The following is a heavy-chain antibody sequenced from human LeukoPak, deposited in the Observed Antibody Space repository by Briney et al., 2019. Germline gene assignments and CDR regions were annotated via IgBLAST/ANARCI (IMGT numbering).Heavy chain of an antibody. J-gene: IGHJ4*02. CDR3: AKDGNWARFED. CDR1: GFTFSSYG. Sequence: GGSLRLSCAASGFTFSSYGMNWVRQAPGKGLEWVSGITSRSTTYYADSVKGRFTISRDNSKNMVWLQINSPTAEDTATYYCAKDGNWARFEDWGQGTLVTVSS. V-gene: IGHV3-23*01. CDR2: ITSRSTT. D-gene: IGHD7-27*01.